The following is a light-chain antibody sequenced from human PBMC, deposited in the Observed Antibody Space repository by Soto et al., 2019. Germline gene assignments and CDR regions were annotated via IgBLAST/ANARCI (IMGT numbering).Light chain of an antibody. CDR1: QDISNY. Sequence: DIQMTQSPSSLSASVGDRVTITCQASQDISNYLNWYQRKPGKAPKLLIYDASNLETGVPSRFSGSGSGTEFTLTISSLQPDDFATYYCQHYNSYSEAFGQGTKVDI. CDR3: QHYNSYSEA. V-gene: IGKV1-33*01. J-gene: IGKJ1*01. CDR2: DAS.